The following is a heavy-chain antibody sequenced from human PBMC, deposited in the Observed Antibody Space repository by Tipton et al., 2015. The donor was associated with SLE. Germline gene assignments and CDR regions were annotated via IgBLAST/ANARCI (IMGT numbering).Heavy chain of an antibody. V-gene: IGHV4-39*07. Sequence: TLSLTCTVSGGSISSSSYYWGWIRQPPGKGLAWIGSIYYSGSTYYNPSLKSRVTISVDTSKNQFSLKLSSVTAADTAVYYCAREGGGGSYPFDYWGQGTLVTVSS. D-gene: IGHD1-26*01. CDR2: IYYSGST. CDR1: GGSISSSSYY. CDR3: AREGGGGSYPFDY. J-gene: IGHJ4*02.